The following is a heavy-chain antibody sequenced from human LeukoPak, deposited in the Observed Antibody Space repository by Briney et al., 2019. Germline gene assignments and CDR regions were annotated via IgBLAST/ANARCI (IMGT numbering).Heavy chain of an antibody. CDR3: ARGNYYYFLDY. J-gene: IGHJ4*02. CDR1: GFTLSSYR. D-gene: IGHD3-22*01. Sequence: PGGSLRLSCTASGFTLSSYRMNWVRQAPGKGLEWVSYISSSSDSTNYADSVKGRFTISRDNAKNSLYLQMNSLRADDTAVYYCARGNYYYFLDYWGQGTLVTVSS. V-gene: IGHV3-48*04. CDR2: ISSSSDST.